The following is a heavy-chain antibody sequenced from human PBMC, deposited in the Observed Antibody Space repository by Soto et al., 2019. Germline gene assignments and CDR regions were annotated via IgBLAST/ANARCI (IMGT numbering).Heavy chain of an antibody. CDR3: ARRYGYSFDY. V-gene: IGHV4-59*08. D-gene: IGHD1-1*01. CDR2: IYYSGST. CDR1: GGSTSGYY. J-gene: IGHJ4*02. Sequence: SGTLSLTYTVSGGSTSGYYWSGIRQPPGKGLEWIGYIYYSGSTNYNPSLKSRVTISVDRSKNQFSLKPSSVTAADTAVYYCARRYGYSFDYWGQGTLVTVSS.